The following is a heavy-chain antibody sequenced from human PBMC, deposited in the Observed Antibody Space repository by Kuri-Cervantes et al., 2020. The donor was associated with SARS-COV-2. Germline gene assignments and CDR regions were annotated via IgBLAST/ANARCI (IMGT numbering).Heavy chain of an antibody. J-gene: IGHJ5*02. CDR3: ARGGTYYDILSGQKNWFDP. Sequence: ASVKVSCKASGYTFTSYGISWVRQAPGQGLERMGWISAYNGNTNYAQKLQGRVTMTTDTSTSTAYMELRSLRSDDTAVYCCARGGTYYDILSGQKNWFDPWGQGTLVTVSS. CDR2: ISAYNGNT. V-gene: IGHV1-18*04. D-gene: IGHD3-9*01. CDR1: GYTFTSYG.